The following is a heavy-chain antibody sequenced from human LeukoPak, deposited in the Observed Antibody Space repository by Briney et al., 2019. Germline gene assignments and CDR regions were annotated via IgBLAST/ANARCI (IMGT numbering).Heavy chain of an antibody. CDR2: INAGDGNT. J-gene: IGHJ6*02. Sequence: ASVTVSCKASGYTFSSYTMHWVRQAPGQRLEWMGWINAGDGNTKYSQGFQGRVTMTRDTSASTAYMELSSLRSEDMAVYYCERGRGHYGMDVWGQGTTVTVSS. CDR1: GYTFSSYT. CDR3: ERGRGHYGMDV. V-gene: IGHV1-3*03.